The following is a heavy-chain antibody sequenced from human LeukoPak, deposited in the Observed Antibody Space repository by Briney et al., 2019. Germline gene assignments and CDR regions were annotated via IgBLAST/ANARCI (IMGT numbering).Heavy chain of an antibody. CDR1: GGSISSYY. V-gene: IGHV4-59*01. D-gene: IGHD3-10*01. CDR3: ARVLTMVRGVTNWFDP. J-gene: IGHJ5*02. Sequence: SETLSLTCTVSGGSISSYYWSWIRQPPGKGLEWIGYIYYSGSTNYNPSLKSRVTISVDTSRNQFSLKLSSVTAADTAVYYCARVLTMVRGVTNWFDPWGQGTLVTVSS. CDR2: IYYSGST.